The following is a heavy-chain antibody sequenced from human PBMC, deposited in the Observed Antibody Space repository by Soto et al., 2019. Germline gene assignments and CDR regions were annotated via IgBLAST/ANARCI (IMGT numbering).Heavy chain of an antibody. CDR1: GFAFNNYG. D-gene: IGHD2-2*01. J-gene: IGHJ4*02. CDR2: ISKSDYT. V-gene: IGHV3-21*01. CDR3: AREDSIIIPAVSDF. Sequence: GGSLRLSCTVSGFAFNNYGINWVRQAPGKGLEWVSSISKSDYTYYSDSVKGRFTISRDNAKNSVSLQVNTLRVEDTAVYYCAREDSIIIPAVSDFWAQGTLVPLS.